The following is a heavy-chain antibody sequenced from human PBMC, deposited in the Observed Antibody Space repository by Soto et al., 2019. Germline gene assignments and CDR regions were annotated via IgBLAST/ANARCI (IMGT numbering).Heavy chain of an antibody. D-gene: IGHD2-2*01. CDR1: GYTFTYRY. J-gene: IGHJ5*02. V-gene: IGHV1-45*02. Sequence: SVKVSCKASGYTFTYRYLHWVRQAPGQALEWMGWITPFNGNTNYAQKFQDRVTITRDRSMSTAYMELSSLRSEDTAMYYCALGVWVVPAAIVAPLHPSGQGTIVTVYS. CDR3: ALGVWVVPAAIVAPLHP. CDR2: ITPFNGNT.